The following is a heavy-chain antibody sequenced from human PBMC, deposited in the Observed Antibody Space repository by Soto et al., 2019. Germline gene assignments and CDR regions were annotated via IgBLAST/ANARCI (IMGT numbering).Heavy chain of an antibody. CDR3: ARGIQLRPITSYFDY. D-gene: IGHD5-18*01. CDR2: IYYSGST. Sequence: LVTLCLTYSVSGGSISSYDGSWIRQPPGKRLEWIGYIYYSGSTNYNPSLKSRVTISVDTSKNQFSLKLSSVTAADTAVYFCARGIQLRPITSYFDYWGQGTLVTVSS. V-gene: IGHV4-59*01. J-gene: IGHJ4*02. CDR1: GGSISSYD.